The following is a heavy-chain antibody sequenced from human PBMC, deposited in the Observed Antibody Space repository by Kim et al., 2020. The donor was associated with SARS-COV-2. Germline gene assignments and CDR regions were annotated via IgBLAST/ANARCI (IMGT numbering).Heavy chain of an antibody. V-gene: IGHV4-39*07. J-gene: IGHJ4*02. CDR3: ARDGVGAPNFDY. Sequence: YNPSRKRRVTISVDTSKNQFSRKLSSVTAADTAVYYCARDGVGAPNFDYWGQGTLVTVSS. D-gene: IGHD1-26*01.